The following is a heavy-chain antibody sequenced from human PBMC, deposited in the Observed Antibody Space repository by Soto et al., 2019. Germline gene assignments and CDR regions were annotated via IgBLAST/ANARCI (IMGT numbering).Heavy chain of an antibody. D-gene: IGHD4-4*01. V-gene: IGHV3-48*02. Sequence: EVQLVESGGGLVQPGGSLRLSCAASGFTFSSYSMNWVRQAPGKGLEWVSYISSSSSTIYYADSVKGRFTISRDNAKNPLYLQMNSLRDEDTAVYYCAREGLQYNGFDPWCQGTLVTVSS. CDR1: GFTFSSYS. J-gene: IGHJ5*02. CDR3: AREGLQYNGFDP. CDR2: ISSSSSTI.